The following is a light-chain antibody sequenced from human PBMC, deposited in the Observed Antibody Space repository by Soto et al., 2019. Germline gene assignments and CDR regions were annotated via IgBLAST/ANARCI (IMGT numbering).Light chain of an antibody. Sequence: EIVMTQSPATLSVSPGERATLSCRASQSVSSNLAWYQQKPRQAPMLLIYGASTRATGIPARFIRSGSGTDCTLTISSLQYEDVAVYYCQQYNNWPSWTFGQGTKVEIK. CDR2: GAS. CDR3: QQYNNWPSWT. J-gene: IGKJ1*01. CDR1: QSVSSN. V-gene: IGKV3-15*01.